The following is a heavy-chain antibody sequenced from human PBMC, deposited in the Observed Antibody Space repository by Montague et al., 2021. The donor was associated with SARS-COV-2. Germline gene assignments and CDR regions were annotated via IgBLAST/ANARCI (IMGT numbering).Heavy chain of an antibody. CDR3: AGERDYRRKFDF. CDR2: IYKNENS. D-gene: IGHD4-17*01. CDR1: GGSISSYY. Sequence: SETLSLTCTVSGGSISSYYWSWIRQTPGKGLEWIAYIYKNENSNYNPSLKSRVAISLDTSRSQIYLNMTSVTAADTAMYFCAGERDYRRKFDFWGQGALVSVS. V-gene: IGHV4-59*13. J-gene: IGHJ4*02.